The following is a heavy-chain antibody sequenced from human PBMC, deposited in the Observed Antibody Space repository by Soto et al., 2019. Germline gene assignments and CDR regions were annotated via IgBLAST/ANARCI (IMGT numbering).Heavy chain of an antibody. V-gene: IGHV3-30*18. J-gene: IGHJ4*02. D-gene: IGHD5-18*01. CDR3: AKERDTAMLYYFDY. CDR1: GFTFSRYG. CDR2: ISYDGSNK. Sequence: PGGSLRLSCAASGFTFSRYGMHWARQAPGRGLGWVAVISYDGSNKYYADSVKGRFTISRDNSKNTLYLQMNSLRAEETAVYYCAKERDTAMLYYFDYWGQGTLVTVSS.